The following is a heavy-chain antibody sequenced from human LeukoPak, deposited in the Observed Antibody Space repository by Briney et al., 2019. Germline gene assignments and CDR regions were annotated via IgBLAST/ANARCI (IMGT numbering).Heavy chain of an antibody. CDR1: GFTFSSYT. J-gene: IGHJ4*02. CDR2: VSGSGGNI. V-gene: IGHV3-23*01. D-gene: IGHD2-2*01. Sequence: GGSLRLSCAASGFTFSSYTMSWVRQAPGKGLEWVSGVSGSGGNIHYADSVKGRFTISRDNSKNTLYLQMNSLRAEDTAVYYCAASLPNIVVVPATKGPFGYWGQGALVTVSS. CDR3: AASLPNIVVVPATKGPFGY.